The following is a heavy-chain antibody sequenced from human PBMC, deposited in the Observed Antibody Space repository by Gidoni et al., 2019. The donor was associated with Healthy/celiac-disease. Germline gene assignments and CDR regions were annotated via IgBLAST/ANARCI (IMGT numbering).Heavy chain of an antibody. J-gene: IGHJ4*02. CDR2: IYSGGST. D-gene: IGHD2-15*01. CDR3: ARVGYCSGGSCYSVWY. CDR1: GFTVRHNY. V-gene: IGHV3-53*02. Sequence: EVQLVETGGGLIQPGGSLRLSCAASGFTVRHNYMSWVRQAPGKGLEWVSVIYSGGSTYYADSVKGRFTISRDNSKNTLYLQMNSLRAEDTAVYYCARVGYCSGGSCYSVWYWGRGTLVTVSS.